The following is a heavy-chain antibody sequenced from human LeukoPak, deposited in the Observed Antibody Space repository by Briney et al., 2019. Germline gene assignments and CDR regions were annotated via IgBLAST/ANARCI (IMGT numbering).Heavy chain of an antibody. J-gene: IGHJ5*02. V-gene: IGHV1-69*04. Sequence: GASVKVSCKASGGTFSSYAISWVRQAPGQGLEWMGRIIPILGIANYAQKFQGRVTITADKSTSTAYMELSSLRSEDTAVYYCARAYYYGSGSFPGAWFDPWGQGTLVTVSS. CDR3: ARAYYYGSGSFPGAWFDP. CDR1: GGTFSSYA. CDR2: IIPILGIA. D-gene: IGHD3-10*01.